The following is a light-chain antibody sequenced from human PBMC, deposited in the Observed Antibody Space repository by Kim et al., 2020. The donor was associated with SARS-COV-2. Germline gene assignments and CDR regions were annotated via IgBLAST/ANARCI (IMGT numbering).Light chain of an antibody. CDR1: QTVSSDF. Sequence: SPGERATLSCRASQTVSSDFVAWYQQKPGQAHRLLISGASARATGIPDRFSGSGSETDFTLTISRLEPEDFAVYFCQQYGSSPITFGGGTQVDIK. V-gene: IGKV3-20*01. CDR3: QQYGSSPIT. J-gene: IGKJ4*01. CDR2: GAS.